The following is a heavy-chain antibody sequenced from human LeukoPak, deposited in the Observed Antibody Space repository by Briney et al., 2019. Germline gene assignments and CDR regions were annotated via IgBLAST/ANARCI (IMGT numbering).Heavy chain of an antibody. CDR1: GFTFSSYW. J-gene: IGHJ4*02. D-gene: IGHD3-10*01. V-gene: IGHV3-7*01. Sequence: PGGPLRLSCAASGFTFSSYWMRWVRQAPGKGLEGVANIKNDGSEEYYVDSVKGRFTISRDNAKNSLFLQKNSLTVEDTAVYYCARAIRGSAVDTGDRWGQGTLVTVSS. CDR2: IKNDGSEE. CDR3: ARAIRGSAVDTGDR.